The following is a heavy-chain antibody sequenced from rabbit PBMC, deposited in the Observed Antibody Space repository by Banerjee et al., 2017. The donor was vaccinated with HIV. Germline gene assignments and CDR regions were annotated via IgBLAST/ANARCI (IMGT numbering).Heavy chain of an antibody. CDR3: ARDDNIDYYFNL. V-gene: IGHV1S45*01. CDR1: GLDFSSSYW. Sequence: QEQLVEYGGDLVQPEGSLTLTCKASGLDFSSSYWICWVRQAPGKGLEWIACIYTGSSGSTYYASWAKGRFTISKTSSTTVTLRMTSLTAADTATYFCARDDNIDYYFNLWGQGTLVTVS. CDR2: IYTGSSGST. J-gene: IGHJ4*01.